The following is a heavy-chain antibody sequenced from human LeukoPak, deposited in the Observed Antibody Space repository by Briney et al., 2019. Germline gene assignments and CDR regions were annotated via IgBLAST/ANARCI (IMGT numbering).Heavy chain of an antibody. CDR1: GGTFSSYA. CDR3: ARARGRAVVGRSWFDP. V-gene: IGHV1-69*05. J-gene: IGHJ5*02. CDR2: IIPIFGTA. D-gene: IGHD6-19*01. Sequence: ASVKVSCKASGGTFSSYAISWVRQAPGQGLEWMGRIIPIFGTANYAQKFQGRVTMTRNTSISTAYMELSSLRSEDTAVYYCARARGRAVVGRSWFDPWGQGTLVTVSS.